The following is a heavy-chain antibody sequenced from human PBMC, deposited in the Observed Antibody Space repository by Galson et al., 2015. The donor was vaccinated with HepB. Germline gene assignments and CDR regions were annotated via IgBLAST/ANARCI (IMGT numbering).Heavy chain of an antibody. V-gene: IGHV1-18*01. CDR1: GYTFTSYG. J-gene: IGHJ6*02. CDR3: ASSIYPGYSSGWYASTFYYYYGMDV. D-gene: IGHD6-19*01. Sequence: SVKVSCKASGYTFTSYGISWVRQAPGQGLEWMGWISAYNGNTNYAQKLQGRVTMTTDTSTSTAYMELRSLRSDDTAVYYCASSIYPGYSSGWYASTFYYYYGMDVWGQGTTVTVSS. CDR2: ISAYNGNT.